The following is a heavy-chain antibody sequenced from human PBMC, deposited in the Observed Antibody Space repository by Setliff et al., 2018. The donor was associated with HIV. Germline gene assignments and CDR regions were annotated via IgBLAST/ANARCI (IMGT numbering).Heavy chain of an antibody. Sequence: ASVKVSCKVSGYTFTSYAMHWVRQAPGQRLEWMGWINAGTGNTKYSQNFQGRVTFSRDTSASTAYMELSSLRSEDTAVYYCARTVNDYGDYYFDYWGQGTLVTVSS. D-gene: IGHD4-17*01. J-gene: IGHJ4*02. CDR2: INAGTGNT. V-gene: IGHV1-3*01. CDR3: ARTVNDYGDYYFDY. CDR1: GYTFTSYA.